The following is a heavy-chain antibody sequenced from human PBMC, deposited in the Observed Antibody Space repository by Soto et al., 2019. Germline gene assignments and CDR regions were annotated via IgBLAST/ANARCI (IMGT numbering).Heavy chain of an antibody. CDR3: ASASGSYYYGMDV. J-gene: IGHJ6*02. Sequence: QVQLVESGGGVVQPGRSLRLSCAASGFTFSSYGMHWVRQAPGKGLEWVAVIWYDGSNKYYADSVKGRFTISRDNSKNTLYLQMNSLRAEDTAVYYCASASGSYYYGMDVWGQGTTVTVYS. D-gene: IGHD1-26*01. CDR1: GFTFSSYG. CDR2: IWYDGSNK. V-gene: IGHV3-33*01.